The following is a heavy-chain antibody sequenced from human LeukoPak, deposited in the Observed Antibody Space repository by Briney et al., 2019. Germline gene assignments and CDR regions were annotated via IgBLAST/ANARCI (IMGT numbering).Heavy chain of an antibody. V-gene: IGHV1-69*13. CDR1: GGTFSSYA. Sequence: AASVKVSCKASGGTFSSYAISWVRQAPGQGLEWMGGIIPISGTAIYAQKFQGRVTITADESTSTAYMELSSLRSEDTAVYYCATSVVPAATADYWGQGTLVTVSS. J-gene: IGHJ4*02. CDR3: ATSVVPAATADY. CDR2: IIPISGTA. D-gene: IGHD2-2*01.